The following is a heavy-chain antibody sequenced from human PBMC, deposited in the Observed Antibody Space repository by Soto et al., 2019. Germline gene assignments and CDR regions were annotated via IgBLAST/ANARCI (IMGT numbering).Heavy chain of an antibody. J-gene: IGHJ4*02. CDR2: IYHSGST. CDR3: AREGNYYDSSGYYGDFDY. Sequence: PSETLSLTCAVSGGSISSSNWWSWVRQPPGKGLEWIGEIYHSGSTNYNPSLKSRVTISVDKSKNQFSLKLSSVTAADTAVYHCAREGNYYDSSGYYGDFDYWGQGTLVTVSS. CDR1: GGSISSSNW. V-gene: IGHV4-4*02. D-gene: IGHD3-22*01.